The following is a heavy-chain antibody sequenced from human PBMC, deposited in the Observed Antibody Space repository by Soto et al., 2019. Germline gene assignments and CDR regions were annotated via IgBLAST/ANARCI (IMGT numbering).Heavy chain of an antibody. CDR2: ISAYNGNT. Sequence: ASVKVSCKASGYTFTSYGISWVRQAPGQGLEWMGWISAYNGNTNYAQKLQGRVTMTTDTSTSTAYMELRSLRSDDTAVYYCARDLTTLNYYDSSAHVFDPWGQGTLVTVSS. J-gene: IGHJ5*02. V-gene: IGHV1-18*01. CDR1: GYTFTSYG. CDR3: ARDLTTLNYYDSSAHVFDP. D-gene: IGHD3-22*01.